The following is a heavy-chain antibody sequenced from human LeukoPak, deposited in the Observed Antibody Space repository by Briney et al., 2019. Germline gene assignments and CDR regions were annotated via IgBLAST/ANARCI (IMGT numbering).Heavy chain of an antibody. J-gene: IGHJ5*02. D-gene: IGHD1-7*01. CDR2: ISSSSSYI. CDR3: AKDLAAGTTGGDWFDP. CDR1: GFTFSSYS. V-gene: IGHV3-21*01. Sequence: GGSLRLSCAASGFTFSSYSMNWVRQAPGKGLEWVSSISSSSSYIYYADSVKGRFTISRDNAKNSLYLQMNSLRAEDTAVYYCAKDLAAGTTGGDWFDPWGQGTLVTVSA.